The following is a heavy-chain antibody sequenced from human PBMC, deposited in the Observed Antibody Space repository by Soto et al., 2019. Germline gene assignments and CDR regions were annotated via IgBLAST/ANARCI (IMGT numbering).Heavy chain of an antibody. V-gene: IGHV4-59*01. CDR2: IYYSGST. CDR1: GGSISSYY. CDR3: ARSASYCSGGSCYYFDY. D-gene: IGHD2-15*01. J-gene: IGHJ4*02. Sequence: SETVSLTCTVSGGSISSYYWSWIRQPPGKGLEWIGYIYYSGSTNYNPSLKSRVTISVDTSKNQFSLKLSSVTAAGTAVYYCARSASYCSGGSCYYFDYWGQGTLVTVSS.